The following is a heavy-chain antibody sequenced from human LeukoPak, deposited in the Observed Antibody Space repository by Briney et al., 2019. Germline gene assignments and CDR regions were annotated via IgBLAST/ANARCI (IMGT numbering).Heavy chain of an antibody. CDR1: GGSISSNNW. CDR2: IYYSGST. J-gene: IGHJ4*02. CDR3: AREGYGDYTIDY. V-gene: IGHV4-4*02. D-gene: IGHD4-17*01. Sequence: SGTLSLTCAVSGGSISSNNWWGWVRQPPGKGLEWIGYIYYSGSTYYNPSLKSRVTISVGTSKNQFSLKLSSVTAADTAVYYCAREGYGDYTIDYWGQGTLVTVSS.